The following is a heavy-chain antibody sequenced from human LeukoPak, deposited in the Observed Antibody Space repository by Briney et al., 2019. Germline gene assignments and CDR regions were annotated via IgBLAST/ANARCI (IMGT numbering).Heavy chain of an antibody. J-gene: IGHJ2*01. Sequence: SETLSLTCTVSGGSISSSSYYWGWIRQPPGKGLEWIGSIYYSGSTYYNPSLKSRVTISVDTSKNQFSLKLSSVTAADTAVYYCARAPGVAEVGRLDLWGRGTLVTVSS. CDR3: ARAPGVAEVGRLDL. CDR2: IYYSGST. CDR1: GGSISSSSYY. D-gene: IGHD7-27*01. V-gene: IGHV4-39*01.